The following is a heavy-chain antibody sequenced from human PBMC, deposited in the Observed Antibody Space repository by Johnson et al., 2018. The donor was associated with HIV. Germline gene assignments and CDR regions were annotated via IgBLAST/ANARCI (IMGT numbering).Heavy chain of an antibody. J-gene: IGHJ3*02. Sequence: QMQLVESGGGLVKRGGSLRLSCAASGFTFTNAWMSWVRQAPGKGLELVAVISYDGSNKYYADSVKGRFTISRDNSKNTLYLQMNSLRAEDTAVYYCAREYVGQWLVPRHAFDIWGQGTMVTVSS. D-gene: IGHD6-19*01. CDR2: ISYDGSNK. CDR3: AREYVGQWLVPRHAFDI. CDR1: GFTFTNAW. V-gene: IGHV3-30-3*01.